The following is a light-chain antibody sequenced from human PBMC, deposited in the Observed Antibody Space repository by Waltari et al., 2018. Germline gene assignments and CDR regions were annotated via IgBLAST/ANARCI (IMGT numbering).Light chain of an antibody. J-gene: IGLJ1*01. CDR3: SSYTTSSTVYV. CDR2: NVP. CDR1: SSDVGTYDY. Sequence: QSALTQPASVSGSPGQSITISCTGTSSDVGTYDYVSWYQQHPGKAPKPMDYNVPKRPSGIANRVSGSKSGNTASLTISGLQAEDEADYYCSSYTTSSTVYVFGTGTKVTVL. V-gene: IGLV2-14*03.